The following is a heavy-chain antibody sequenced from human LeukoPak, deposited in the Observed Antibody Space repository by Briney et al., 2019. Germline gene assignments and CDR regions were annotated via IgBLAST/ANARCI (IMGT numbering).Heavy chain of an antibody. J-gene: IGHJ4*02. Sequence: GGSLRLSCAASGFTVSSNYMSWVRQAPGKGLEWVANIKPDGGEQYYVDSVKGRFTISKDNADNSLYLQLSSLRAEDTAVYYCAREQRTFDYWGQGILVTVSS. V-gene: IGHV3-7*03. D-gene: IGHD5-24*01. CDR1: GFTVSSNY. CDR2: IKPDGGEQ. CDR3: AREQRTFDY.